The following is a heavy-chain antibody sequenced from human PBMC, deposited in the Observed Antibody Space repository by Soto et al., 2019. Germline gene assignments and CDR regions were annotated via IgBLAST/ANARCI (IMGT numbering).Heavy chain of an antibody. J-gene: IGHJ4*02. CDR3: ASNYYDSSGYFDY. V-gene: IGHV4-38-2*01. Sequence: SETLSLTCAVSGYSISSGYYWGWIRQPPGKGLEWIGSIYHSGSTYYNPSLKSRVTISVDTSKNQLSLKLSSVTAADTAVYYCASNYYDSSGYFDYWGQGTLVTVSS. D-gene: IGHD3-22*01. CDR2: IYHSGST. CDR1: GYSISSGYY.